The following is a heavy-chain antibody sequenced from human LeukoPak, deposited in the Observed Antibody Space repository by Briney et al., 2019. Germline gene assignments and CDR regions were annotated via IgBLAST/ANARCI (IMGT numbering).Heavy chain of an antibody. CDR2: IYKAGNT. CDR3: ARVLLDTNGDQYWYYDL. V-gene: IGHV3-53*01. J-gene: IGHJ2*01. CDR1: GFTFNKYW. Sequence: GGSLRLSCTASGFTFNKYWMHWVRQAPGRGPEWVSVIYKAGNTFYADSVKGRFTMSRDNSKNTLYLQMNSLRAEDTAVYYCARVLLDTNGDQYWYYDLWGRGTLVTVSS. D-gene: IGHD2-8*01.